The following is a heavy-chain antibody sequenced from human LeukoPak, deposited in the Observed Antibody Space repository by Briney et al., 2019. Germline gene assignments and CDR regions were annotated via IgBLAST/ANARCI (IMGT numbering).Heavy chain of an antibody. Sequence: PGRSLRLSCAASGFRFSSYGMHWVRQAPGKGLEWVAIIWYDGSNKYYEDSVKGRFTISRDNSKNTMHLQMNSLRAEDTAVYYCARDSSAVTVTALLDIWGQGTMVTVSS. CDR2: IWYDGSNK. V-gene: IGHV3-33*01. CDR3: ARDSSAVTVTALLDI. J-gene: IGHJ3*02. D-gene: IGHD4-17*01. CDR1: GFRFSSYG.